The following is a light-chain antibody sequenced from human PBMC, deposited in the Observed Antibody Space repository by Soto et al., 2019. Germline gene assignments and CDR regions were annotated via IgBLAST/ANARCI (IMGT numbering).Light chain of an antibody. CDR1: QVMSSW. V-gene: IGKV1D-12*01. J-gene: IGKJ5*01. CDR2: AAS. CDR3: QNADSLPST. Sequence: DIQMTQSPSSVSASVGDTVTITCRASQVMSSWLAWYQQKPGQAPKLLIFAASKVQSGVPSRFSGSGSRTEFNLTISSLQPEDVATYYCQNADSLPSTFGQGTRLEIK.